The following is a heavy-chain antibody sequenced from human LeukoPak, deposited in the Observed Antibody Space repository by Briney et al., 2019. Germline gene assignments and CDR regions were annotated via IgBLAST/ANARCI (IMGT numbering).Heavy chain of an antibody. CDR3: ARARDYYDSRGYYFEYFDH. CDR1: GFTFRSYS. CDR2: ISSRRSTI. Sequence: GGSLRLSCAASGFTFRSYSMNWVRQAPGKGVGWVSYISSRRSTIYYADSVRGRFTISRDNSKNKLYLQMNSMRAEDTAVYYCARARDYYDSRGYYFEYFDHWGQGTLVTVSS. J-gene: IGHJ1*01. V-gene: IGHV3-48*01. D-gene: IGHD3-22*01.